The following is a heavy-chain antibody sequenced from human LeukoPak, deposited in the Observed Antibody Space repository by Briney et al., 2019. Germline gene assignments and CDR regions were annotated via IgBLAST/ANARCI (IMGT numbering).Heavy chain of an antibody. J-gene: IGHJ4*02. V-gene: IGHV1-8*01. CDR1: GDTFTTYD. CDR3: ARSTMGARRKYDY. CDR2: LNPNSGNT. D-gene: IGHD1-26*01. Sequence: ASVKVSCKASGDTFTTYDVNWVRQATGQGLEWMGCLNPNSGNTGYVQKFQGRVTMTMYTSISTAYMELTSLTSEDTAVYYCARSTMGARRKYDYWGQGTLVTVSS.